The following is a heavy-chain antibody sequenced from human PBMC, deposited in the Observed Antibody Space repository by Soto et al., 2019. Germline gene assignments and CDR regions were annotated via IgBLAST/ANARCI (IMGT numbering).Heavy chain of an antibody. J-gene: IGHJ4*02. Sequence: QVQLVQSGAELKKPGASVKVSCKASGYTFSNYDMNWVRQATGQGPEWIGWVNPNNGDTGYAQKVQGRVTLTTDTSTTTAYMELTSLRSDDTAIYYCAKVSRKGSAIDFDYWGQGTLITVSS. CDR3: AKVSRKGSAIDFDY. CDR2: VNPNNGDT. CDR1: GYTFSNYD. D-gene: IGHD3-10*01. V-gene: IGHV1-8*01.